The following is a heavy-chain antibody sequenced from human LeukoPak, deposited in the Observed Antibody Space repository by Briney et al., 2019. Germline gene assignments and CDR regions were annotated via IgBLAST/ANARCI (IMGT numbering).Heavy chain of an antibody. CDR2: ISRSSSTI. J-gene: IGHJ4*02. D-gene: IGHD3-10*01. CDR3: ARLGRFLRVDYFDY. Sequence: GGSLRLSCAASGFTFSSYSMNWVRQAPGKGLEWVSYISRSSSTIYYADSVKGRFTISRDNAKNSLYLQMNSLTADDTAVYYCARLGRFLRVDYFDYWGQGSLVTVSS. CDR1: GFTFSSYS. V-gene: IGHV3-48*01.